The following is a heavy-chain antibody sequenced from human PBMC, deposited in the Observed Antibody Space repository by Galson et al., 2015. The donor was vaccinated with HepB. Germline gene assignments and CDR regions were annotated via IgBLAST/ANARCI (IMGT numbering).Heavy chain of an antibody. Sequence: SLRLSCAASGFIFSNYWMSWVRQAPGKGLEWVANIKQDGSEKYYVDSVKGRFTISRDNAKNSLYLQMNSLRVEDTAVYYCARGGRTAMVTFDWGQGTLVTVSS. D-gene: IGHD5-18*01. J-gene: IGHJ4*02. CDR2: IKQDGSEK. CDR3: ARGGRTAMVTFD. CDR1: GFIFSNYW. V-gene: IGHV3-7*01.